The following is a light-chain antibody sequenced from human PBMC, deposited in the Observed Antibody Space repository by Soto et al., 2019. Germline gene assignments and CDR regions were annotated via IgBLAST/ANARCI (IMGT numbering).Light chain of an antibody. CDR1: QSLLDSNGYNY. V-gene: IGKV2-28*01. J-gene: IGKJ1*01. Sequence: DIVMTQSPLSLPVTPGEPASISCRSSQSLLDSNGYNYLDWYLQKSGQSPQLLIYLGSNRASGVPDMFSGSGSGTDFTLKISRVEAEDVGVYYCMQALQSPPTLGQGTKVEIK. CDR3: MQALQSPPT. CDR2: LGS.